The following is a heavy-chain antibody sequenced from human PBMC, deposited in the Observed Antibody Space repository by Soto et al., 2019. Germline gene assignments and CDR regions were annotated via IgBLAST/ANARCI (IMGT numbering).Heavy chain of an antibody. D-gene: IGHD3-10*01. Sequence: GASVKVSCKASGYTFTSYAMHWVRQAPGQRLEWMGWINAGNGNTKYSQKFQGRVTITRDTSASTAYMELSSLRSEDMAVYYCSRVDPGETSPFDHWGQGTLVTVSS. J-gene: IGHJ4*02. CDR3: SRVDPGETSPFDH. V-gene: IGHV1-3*01. CDR1: GYTFTSYA. CDR2: INAGNGNT.